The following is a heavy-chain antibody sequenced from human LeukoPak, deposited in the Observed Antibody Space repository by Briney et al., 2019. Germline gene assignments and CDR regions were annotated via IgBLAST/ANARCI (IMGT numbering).Heavy chain of an antibody. V-gene: IGHV3-7*05. Sequence: GGSLRLSCAASGFTFSSYAMTWVRQAPGKGLEWVASIKYDGSEKNYVDSVKGRFTISRDNAKNSLYLQMNSLRAEDTAVYYCARGGARNFDYWGQGTLVIVSS. CDR1: GFTFSSYA. CDR2: IKYDGSEK. CDR3: ARGGARNFDY. J-gene: IGHJ4*02. D-gene: IGHD3-10*01.